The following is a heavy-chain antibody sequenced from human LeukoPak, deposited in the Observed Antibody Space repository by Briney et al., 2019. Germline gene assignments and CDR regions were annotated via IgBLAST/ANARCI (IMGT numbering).Heavy chain of an antibody. V-gene: IGHV4-39*01. Sequence: SETLSLTRTVSGGSIRSSSYYWGWIRQPPGKGLEWIGSIYYSGSTYYNPSLKSRVTISVDTSKNQFSLKLSSVTAADTAVYYCARHPTYGEYFDYWGQGTLVTVSS. CDR1: GGSIRSSSYY. CDR2: IYYSGST. D-gene: IGHD3-10*01. CDR3: ARHPTYGEYFDY. J-gene: IGHJ4*02.